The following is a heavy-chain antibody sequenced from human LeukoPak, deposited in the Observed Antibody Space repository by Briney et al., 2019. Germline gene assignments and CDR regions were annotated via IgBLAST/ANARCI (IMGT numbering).Heavy chain of an antibody. CDR3: ARHFGVYYYMDV. D-gene: IGHD3-3*01. CDR1: GGSISSYY. Sequence: SETLSLTCTVSGGSISSYYWSWIRQPPGKGLEWIGYIYTSGSTNYNPSLKSRVTISVATSKNQYALKLSSVTAADTAVYYCARHFGVYYYMDVWGKGTTVTVSS. V-gene: IGHV4-4*09. J-gene: IGHJ6*03. CDR2: IYTSGST.